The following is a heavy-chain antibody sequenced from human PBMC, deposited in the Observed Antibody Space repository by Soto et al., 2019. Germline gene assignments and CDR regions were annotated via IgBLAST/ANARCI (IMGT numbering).Heavy chain of an antibody. D-gene: IGHD6-25*01. V-gene: IGHV4-34*01. CDR2: INHRGST. Sequence: QVQLQQWGAGLLKPSETLSLTCAVYGGSFSGYYWSWIRQPPVKGLEWIGEINHRGSTNYNPSLKRRVTISVDTSKNQFSLKLNSVTAADTAVYYCARGSRVKIPAASGRDYYYHGLDVWGQGTAVTVSS. CDR3: ARGSRVKIPAASGRDYYYHGLDV. CDR1: GGSFSGYY. J-gene: IGHJ6*02.